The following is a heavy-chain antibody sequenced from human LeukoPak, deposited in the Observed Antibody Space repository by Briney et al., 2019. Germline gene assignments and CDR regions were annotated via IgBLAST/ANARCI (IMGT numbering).Heavy chain of an antibody. J-gene: IGHJ6*03. V-gene: IGHV3-23*01. Sequence: PGGSLRLSCAASGFTFSSYAMSWVRQAPGKGLEWVSAISGSGGSTYYADSVKGRFTISRDNAKNSLYLQMNSLRAEDTAVYYCARDMTTVRYYYYYMDVWGKGTTVTVSS. CDR1: GFTFSSYA. CDR2: ISGSGGST. CDR3: ARDMTTVRYYYYYMDV. D-gene: IGHD4-11*01.